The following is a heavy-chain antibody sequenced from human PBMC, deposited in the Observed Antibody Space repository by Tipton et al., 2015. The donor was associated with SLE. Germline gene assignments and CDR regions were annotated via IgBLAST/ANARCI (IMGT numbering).Heavy chain of an antibody. CDR2: IYYSGNT. V-gene: IGHV4-59*08. D-gene: IGHD1-7*01. CDR3: ARPSSAADNWNYKWDAFDI. J-gene: IGHJ3*02. CDR1: GGSISTYY. Sequence: TLSLICSVSGGSISTYYWSWIRQPPGKGLEWIGYIYYSGNTKYSPSLKSRVTISLDTSKNQFSLRLTSVTAADTAVYYCARPSSAADNWNYKWDAFDIWGQGTMVTVSS.